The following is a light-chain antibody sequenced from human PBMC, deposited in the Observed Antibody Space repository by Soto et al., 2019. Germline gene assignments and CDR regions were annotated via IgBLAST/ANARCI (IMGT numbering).Light chain of an antibody. CDR1: SGDVGNYNL. V-gene: IGLV2-14*02. J-gene: IGLJ2*01. CDR3: SSYTSGSTLVV. Sequence: QSALTQPASVSGSPGQSITISCSGVSGDVGNYNLVSWYQQYPGKAPALLIYEDDKRPSGVSNRFSGSKSDSTASLTISGLQTEDEADYYCSSYTSGSTLVVFGGGTKLTVL. CDR2: EDD.